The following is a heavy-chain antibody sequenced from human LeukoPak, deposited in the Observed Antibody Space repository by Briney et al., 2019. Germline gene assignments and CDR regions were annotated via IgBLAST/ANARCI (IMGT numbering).Heavy chain of an antibody. J-gene: IGHJ4*02. Sequence: KPSETLSLTCAVYGGSSSGYYWSWIRQPPGKGLEWIGEINHSGSTNYNPSLKSRVTISVDTSKNQFSLKLSSVTDADTAVYYCARSPARYCSSTSCYRLPFDYWGQGTLVTVSS. V-gene: IGHV4-34*01. CDR1: GGSSSGYY. CDR2: INHSGST. D-gene: IGHD2-2*01. CDR3: ARSPARYCSSTSCYRLPFDY.